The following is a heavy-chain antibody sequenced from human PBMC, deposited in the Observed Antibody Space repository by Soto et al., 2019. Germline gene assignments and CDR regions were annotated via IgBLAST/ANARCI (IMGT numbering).Heavy chain of an antibody. Sequence: QLLESGGGLVQPGGSLRLSCAASGFTFSSYSMNWVRQAPGKGLQWVATVGGGGDNIFYADSVKGRFTISRDDSQNMVFLQMNSLRPGDTAVYFCAKRDSGSGRSPPLINYWGQGTLVTVSS. V-gene: IGHV3-23*01. CDR3: AKRDSGSGRSPPLINY. CDR2: VGGGGDNI. D-gene: IGHD3-10*01. J-gene: IGHJ4*02. CDR1: GFTFSSYS.